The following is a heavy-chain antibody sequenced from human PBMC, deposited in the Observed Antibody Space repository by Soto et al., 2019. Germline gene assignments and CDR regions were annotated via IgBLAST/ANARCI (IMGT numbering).Heavy chain of an antibody. J-gene: IGHJ4*02. Sequence: EVQLVESGGGLIQPGGSLRLSCAASGFTVSSKYMTWVRQAPGKGLEWVSVIYGGGTTYYADSVKGRFTISRDNSKNTLYLQVNSLRAEDTAVYYCVRTTGWPGFDFWGKGTLVTVSS. V-gene: IGHV3-53*01. CDR1: GFTVSSKY. D-gene: IGHD6-19*01. CDR3: VRTTGWPGFDF. CDR2: IYGGGTT.